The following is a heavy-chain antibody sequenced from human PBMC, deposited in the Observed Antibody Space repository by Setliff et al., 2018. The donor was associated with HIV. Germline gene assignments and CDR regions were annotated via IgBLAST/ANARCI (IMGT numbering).Heavy chain of an antibody. CDR3: ATQRSFQRAFEAVAGSFDP. CDR1: GGYVSSKSYY. V-gene: IGHV4-39*01. Sequence: SETLSLTCNVSGGYVSSKSYYWAWIRQPPGKGLEWIGTMYYSGNTYYSQSLKSRVTITADSSKNQLSLKLTSVTAADTAVYYCATQRSFQRAFEAVAGSFDPWGQGILVTVSS. J-gene: IGHJ5*02. CDR2: MYYSGNT. D-gene: IGHD6-19*01.